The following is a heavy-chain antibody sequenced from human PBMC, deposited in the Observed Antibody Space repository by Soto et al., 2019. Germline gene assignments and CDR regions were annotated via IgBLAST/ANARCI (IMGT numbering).Heavy chain of an antibody. CDR2: IGAYNDDT. Sequence: QVQLVQSGAEVKKPGASVKVSCKASGYTFSTYGFSWVRQAPGQGLEWMGWIGAYNDDTNYAQNFQGRVPMTPDTSTTASYMELRNLRSDDPAVDFCARDWRGAEGFDPWGQGTLVTVSS. V-gene: IGHV1-18*01. D-gene: IGHD3-3*01. CDR3: ARDWRGAEGFDP. J-gene: IGHJ5*02. CDR1: GYTFSTYG.